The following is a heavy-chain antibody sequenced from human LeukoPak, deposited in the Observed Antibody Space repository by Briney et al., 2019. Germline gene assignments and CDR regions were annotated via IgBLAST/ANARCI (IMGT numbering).Heavy chain of an antibody. V-gene: IGHV1-2*02. D-gene: IGHD3-10*01. CDR1: GYTFTGYY. CDR2: INPNSGGT. Sequence: GASVKVSCKAFGYTFTGYYMHWVRQAPGQGLEWMGWINPNSGGTNYAQKFQGRVTMTRDTSISTAYMELSRLRSDDTTVYYCARERITMVRGAISNWFDPWGQGTLVTVPS. CDR3: ARERITMVRGAISNWFDP. J-gene: IGHJ5*02.